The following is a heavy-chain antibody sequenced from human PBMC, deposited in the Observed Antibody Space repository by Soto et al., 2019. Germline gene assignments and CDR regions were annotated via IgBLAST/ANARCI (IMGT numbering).Heavy chain of an antibody. Sequence: GGSLRLSCAASGFTFSSYWMHWVRQAPGKGLVWVSRINSDGSSTSYADSVKGRFTISRDNAKNRLYLQMNSLRAEETAVYYCARGRYCSSTSCYSGAFDIWGQGTMVTVSS. CDR3: ARGRYCSSTSCYSGAFDI. J-gene: IGHJ3*02. D-gene: IGHD2-2*02. CDR2: INSDGSST. V-gene: IGHV3-74*01. CDR1: GFTFSSYW.